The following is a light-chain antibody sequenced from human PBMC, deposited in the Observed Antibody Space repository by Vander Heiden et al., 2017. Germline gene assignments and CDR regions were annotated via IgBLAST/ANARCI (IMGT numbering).Light chain of an antibody. CDR2: WAS. Sequence: DIVMTQSPDSLAVSLGERATINCKSSQSVLYSSNNKNYLAWYQQKPGQPPKLLIYWASTRESGVPDRFSGSGSGTDFTLTISSLQAEDVAVYYCQQDVSTPLTFGGGTKVEIK. J-gene: IGKJ4*01. CDR1: QSVLYSSNNKNY. CDR3: QQDVSTPLT. V-gene: IGKV4-1*01.